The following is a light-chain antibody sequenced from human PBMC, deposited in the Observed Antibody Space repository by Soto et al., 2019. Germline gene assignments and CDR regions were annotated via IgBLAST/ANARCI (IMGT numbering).Light chain of an antibody. J-gene: IGLJ1*01. Sequence: QSVLTQPASVSGSPGQSITISCTGTSSDVGGYNYVSWYQQPPGKAPKLIIYAVSNRPSGVSNRFSGSKSGNTASLTITGLQADDEGDYYCSAYTVSRTYVFGTGTKVTVL. CDR1: SSDVGGYNY. V-gene: IGLV2-14*01. CDR3: SAYTVSRTYV. CDR2: AVS.